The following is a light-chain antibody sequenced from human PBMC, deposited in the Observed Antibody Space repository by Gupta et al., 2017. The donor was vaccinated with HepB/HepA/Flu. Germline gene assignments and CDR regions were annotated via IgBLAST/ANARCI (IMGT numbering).Light chain of an antibody. CDR3: MQAVQTPYT. V-gene: IGKV2-28*01. CDR1: QSLLEGNGHNY. Sequence: DIVMTQSPLSLIVTPGEPASISCRSSQSLLEGNGHNYLDWYLQKPGQSPQMLIYLGFNRASGVPDRFSGSGSGTDFTLKISRVEAEDVGVYYCMQAVQTPYTCGQGTKLEIK. J-gene: IGKJ2*01. CDR2: LGF.